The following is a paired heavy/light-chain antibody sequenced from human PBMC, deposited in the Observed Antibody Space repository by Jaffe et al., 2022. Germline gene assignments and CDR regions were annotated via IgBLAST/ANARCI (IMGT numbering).Light chain of an antibody. Sequence: EIVMTQSPATLSVSPGERATLSCRASQSVSSNLAWYQQKPGQAPRLLIYGASTRATGIPARFSGSGSGTEFTLTISSLQSEDFAVYYCQQYNNWPPQYTFGQGTKLEIK. CDR2: GAS. CDR1: QSVSSN. J-gene: IGKJ2*01. CDR3: QQYNNWPPQYT. V-gene: IGKV3-15*01.
Heavy chain of an antibody. CDR1: GGTFSSYT. CDR2: IIPILGIA. CDR3: ARDSMVTAILGYYYYMDV. Sequence: QVQLVQSGAEVKKPGSSVKVSCKASGGTFSSYTISWVRQAPGQGLEWMGRIIPILGIANYAQKFQGRVTITADKSTSTAYMELSSLRSEDTAVYYCARDSMVTAILGYYYYMDVWGKGTTVTVSS. V-gene: IGHV1-69*08. D-gene: IGHD2-21*02. J-gene: IGHJ6*03.